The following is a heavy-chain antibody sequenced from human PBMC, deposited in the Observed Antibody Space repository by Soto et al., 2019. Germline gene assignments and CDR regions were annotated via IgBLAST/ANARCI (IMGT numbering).Heavy chain of an antibody. D-gene: IGHD4-17*01. CDR1: GGSISSGAYY. Sequence: QVQLQESGPGLVKPSQTLSLTCTVSGGSISSGAYYWSWIRQHPGKGLQWIGYIYYNGSTYYNPSLKNRVTISLDTSKNQFSLKLYSVTAADTAVYYCAREGDYGDYGSEYWGQGTLVTVSS. J-gene: IGHJ4*02. CDR2: IYYNGST. V-gene: IGHV4-31*03. CDR3: AREGDYGDYGSEY.